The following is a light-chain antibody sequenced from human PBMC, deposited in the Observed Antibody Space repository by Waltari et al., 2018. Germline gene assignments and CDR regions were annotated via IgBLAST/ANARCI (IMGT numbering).Light chain of an antibody. V-gene: IGLV2-23*01. Sequence: QSALPQPAPVSGSPGQSITISCTGTSRDVRRYNLVSWYQQHPGKAPKLMIYEGSKRPSGVSNRFSGSKSGNTASLTISGLQAEDEADYYCCSYAGSSTYVFGTGTKVTVL. CDR1: SRDVRRYNL. CDR3: CSYAGSSTYV. J-gene: IGLJ1*01. CDR2: EGS.